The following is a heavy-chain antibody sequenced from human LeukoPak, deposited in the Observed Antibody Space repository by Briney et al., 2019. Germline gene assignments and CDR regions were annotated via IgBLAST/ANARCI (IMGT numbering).Heavy chain of an antibody. J-gene: IGHJ4*02. CDR1: GFTVISNY. Sequence: GSLRLSCAASGFTVISNYMSWVRQAPGKGLEWIGYIYYSGSTNYNPSLKSRVTISVDTSKDQFSLKLSSVTAADTAVYYCARGSGYYDSSGSDYWGQGTLVTVSS. D-gene: IGHD3-22*01. CDR3: ARGSGYYDSSGSDY. V-gene: IGHV4-59*02. CDR2: IYYSGST.